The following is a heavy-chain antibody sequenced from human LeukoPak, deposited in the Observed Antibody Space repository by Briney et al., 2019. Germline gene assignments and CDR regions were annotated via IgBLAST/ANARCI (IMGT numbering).Heavy chain of an antibody. J-gene: IGHJ3*02. D-gene: IGHD5-18*01. CDR3: AGYSYGFDAFDI. Sequence: PGGSLRLSCSASGFVFSIYTMYWVRQAPGKGPEYVSTISGSGNGGSIYYADSVKGRFTISRDNSKNTLYLQMNSLRAEDTAVCYCAGYSYGFDAFDIWGQGTMVTVSS. V-gene: IGHV3-64*04. CDR1: GFVFSIYT. CDR2: ISGSGNGGSI.